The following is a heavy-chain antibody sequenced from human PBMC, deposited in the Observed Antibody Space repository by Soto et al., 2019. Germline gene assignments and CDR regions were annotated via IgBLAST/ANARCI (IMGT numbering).Heavy chain of an antibody. CDR3: ARVGRFLEWLEGYYYYYYMDV. V-gene: IGHV4-59*01. CDR2: IYYSGST. D-gene: IGHD3-3*01. CDR1: GGSIRSYY. J-gene: IGHJ6*03. Sequence: SETLSLTCTVSGGSIRSYYWSWIRQPPGKGLEWIGYIYYSGSTNYNPSLKSRVTISVDTSKNQFSLKLSSVTAADTAVYYCARVGRFLEWLEGYYYYYYMDVWGKGTTVTVSS.